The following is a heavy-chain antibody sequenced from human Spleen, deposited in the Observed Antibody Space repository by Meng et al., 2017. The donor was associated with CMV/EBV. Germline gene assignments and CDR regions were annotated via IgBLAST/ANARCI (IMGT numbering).Heavy chain of an antibody. CDR3: ARSGRYCVGDPCYRPDH. V-gene: IGHV1-2*02. Sequence: TVCGYIVHWELQAPRRGLEWMGWINPHGGGTNFTQKLQGRVTITRDPSISTAYMEINRLRSDGTAVYHCARSGRYCVGDPCYRPDHWGQGTLVTVSS. CDR2: INPHGGGT. D-gene: IGHD2-21*01. CDR1: TVCGYI. J-gene: IGHJ4*02.